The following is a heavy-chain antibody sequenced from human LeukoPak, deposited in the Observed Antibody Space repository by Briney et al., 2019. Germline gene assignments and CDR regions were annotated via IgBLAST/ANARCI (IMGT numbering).Heavy chain of an antibody. Sequence: GGSLRLSCSASGFTFSSYWMSWVRQAPGKGLEWVANIEQDGSEKYYVDSVKGRFTISRDNAKNSLSLQMNSLRAEDTAVYYCARMDIGLVRDWGQGTLVTVSS. CDR1: GFTFSSYW. D-gene: IGHD3-10*01. CDR3: ARMDIGLVRD. CDR2: IEQDGSEK. J-gene: IGHJ4*02. V-gene: IGHV3-7*01.